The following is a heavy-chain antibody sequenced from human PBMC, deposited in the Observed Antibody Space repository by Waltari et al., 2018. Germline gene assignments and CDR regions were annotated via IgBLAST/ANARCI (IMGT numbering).Heavy chain of an antibody. J-gene: IGHJ4*02. V-gene: IGHV3-9*01. CDR1: GISFEEYG. CDR2: ISFSSRTV. D-gene: IGHD2-2*01. CDR3: AKGALGLFQLLAPLHY. Sequence: EVQLVESGGDLVQPGGSLRLSCAISGISFEEYGMHWVRQAPGKGLEGVSGISFSSRTVGYANSVKGRFTISRDNAKNSRYLQMDSLRPEDTAFYYCAKGALGLFQLLAPLHYWGQGTLVTVSS.